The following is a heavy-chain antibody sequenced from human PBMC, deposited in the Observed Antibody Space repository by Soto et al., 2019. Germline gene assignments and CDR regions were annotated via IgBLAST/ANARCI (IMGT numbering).Heavy chain of an antibody. CDR3: ARDPEGIAAAGNNYYYYYGMDV. D-gene: IGHD6-13*01. CDR1: GFTFSSYA. J-gene: IGHJ6*02. V-gene: IGHV3-30-3*01. Sequence: GGSLRLSCAASGFTFSSYAMHWVRQAPGKGLEWVAVISYDGSNKYYADSVKGRFTISRDNSKNTLYLQMNSLRAEDTAVYYCARDPEGIAAAGNNYYYYYGMDVWGQGTTVTVSS. CDR2: ISYDGSNK.